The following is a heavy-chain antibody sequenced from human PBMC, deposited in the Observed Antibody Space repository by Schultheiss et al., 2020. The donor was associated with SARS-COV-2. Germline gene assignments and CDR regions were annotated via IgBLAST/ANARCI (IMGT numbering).Heavy chain of an antibody. CDR3: AKDQPYDLYYYCGMDV. J-gene: IGHJ6*02. CDR2: INYSGST. CDR1: GGSISSYY. Sequence: SQTLSLTCTVSGGSISSYYWGWIRQPPGKGLEWIGYINYSGSTYYNPSLKSRVTISVDTSKNQFSLQLNSVTPEDTAVYYCAKDQPYDLYYYCGMDVWGQGTTVTVSS. D-gene: IGHD5-12*01. V-gene: IGHV4-59*04.